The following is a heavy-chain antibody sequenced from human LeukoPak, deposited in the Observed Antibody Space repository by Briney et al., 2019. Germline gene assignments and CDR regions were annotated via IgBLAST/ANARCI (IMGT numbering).Heavy chain of an antibody. J-gene: IGHJ4*02. D-gene: IGHD1-26*01. Sequence: SETLSLTCTVSGGSISSYYWSWIRQPPGKRLEWIGYIYYSGSTNYNPSLKSRVTISVDTSKNQFSLKLSSVTAADTAVYYCARGQWELLPHFDYWGQGTLVTVSS. V-gene: IGHV4-59*01. CDR3: ARGQWELLPHFDY. CDR1: GGSISSYY. CDR2: IYYSGST.